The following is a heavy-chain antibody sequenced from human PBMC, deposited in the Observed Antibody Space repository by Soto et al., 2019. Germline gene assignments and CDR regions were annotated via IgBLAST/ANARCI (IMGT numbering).Heavy chain of an antibody. D-gene: IGHD1-26*01. Sequence: SETLSLTCAVYGGSFSAYYWSWVRQPPGKGLEWIGEIIHSESTKYTPSLKSRVTISVDTSKNQFSLKLSSVTAADTAVYYCARQRPTDGRWEFANYYGMDVWGQGTPVTVSS. J-gene: IGHJ6*02. CDR1: GGSFSAYY. CDR2: IIHSEST. V-gene: IGHV4-34*12. CDR3: ARQRPTDGRWEFANYYGMDV.